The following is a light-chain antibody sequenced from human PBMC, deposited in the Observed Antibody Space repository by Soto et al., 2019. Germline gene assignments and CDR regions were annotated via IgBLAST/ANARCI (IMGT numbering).Light chain of an antibody. CDR1: QSVSSSD. CDR3: QQYGSSPYT. V-gene: IGKV3-20*01. CDR2: GAS. J-gene: IGKJ2*01. Sequence: EIVLTQSPGTLSLSPGERATLSCRASQSVSSSDLAWYQQKPGQAPRLLIFGASSRATGIPDRFSGSGSGTGFNLTISRLEPEDFAVYYCQQYGSSPYTFGQGTKLEIK.